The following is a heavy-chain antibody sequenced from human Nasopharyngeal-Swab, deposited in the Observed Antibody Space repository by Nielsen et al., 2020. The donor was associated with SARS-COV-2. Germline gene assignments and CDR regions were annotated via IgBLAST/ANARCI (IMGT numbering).Heavy chain of an antibody. CDR2: ISSSGSTI. J-gene: IGHJ4*02. V-gene: IGHV3-11*01. CDR3: AKKTVGTYPFDY. Sequence: GESLKISCAASGFTFSDYYMSWIRQAPGKGLEWVSYISSSGSTIYYADSVKGRFTISRDNAKNSLYLQMNSLRAEDTAVYYCAKKTVGTYPFDYWGQGTLVTLSS. CDR1: GFTFSDYY. D-gene: IGHD3-16*02.